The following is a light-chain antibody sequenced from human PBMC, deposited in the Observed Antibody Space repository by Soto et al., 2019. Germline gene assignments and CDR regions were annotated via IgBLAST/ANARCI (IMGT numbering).Light chain of an antibody. CDR3: TSYAGSNNFFYV. V-gene: IGLV2-8*01. CDR1: SSDVGGYNY. Sequence: QSVLTQPPSASGSPGQSVTISCTGTSSDVGGYNYVSWYQQHPGKAHKLMIYEVSKRPSGVPDRFSGSKSGNTASLTVSGFQVEFEADYYCTSYAGSNNFFYVFGTGTKVTAL. CDR2: EVS. J-gene: IGLJ1*01.